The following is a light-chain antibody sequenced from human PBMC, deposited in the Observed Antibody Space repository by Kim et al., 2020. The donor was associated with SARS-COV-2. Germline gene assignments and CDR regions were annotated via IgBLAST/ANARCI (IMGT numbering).Light chain of an antibody. Sequence: SPGERATLSCRVSQSISSNLAWYQQKPGQAPRLLIYGASSRAIGIPARFSGSGSGTEFTLTISSLQSEDFAVYYCQQYNNWPTWTFGQGTKVDIK. V-gene: IGKV3-15*01. CDR2: GAS. CDR1: QSISSN. CDR3: QQYNNWPTWT. J-gene: IGKJ1*01.